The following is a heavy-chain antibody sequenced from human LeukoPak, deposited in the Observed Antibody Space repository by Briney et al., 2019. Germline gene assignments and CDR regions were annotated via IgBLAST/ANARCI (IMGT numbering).Heavy chain of an antibody. CDR2: FYDSVST. Sequence: SETLSLTCTVSGGSISSSYWSWIRQSPGMGLEWIGYFYDSVSTKYNPSLKRRVTISTDTSKNQLSLKLKSVTAADTAVYYCARHGAFFTRGFCSSANCYVDGLHTWGQGIMVSVST. CDR3: ARHGAFFTRGFCSSANCYVDGLHT. CDR1: GGSISSSY. V-gene: IGHV4-59*08. D-gene: IGHD2-2*01. J-gene: IGHJ3*01.